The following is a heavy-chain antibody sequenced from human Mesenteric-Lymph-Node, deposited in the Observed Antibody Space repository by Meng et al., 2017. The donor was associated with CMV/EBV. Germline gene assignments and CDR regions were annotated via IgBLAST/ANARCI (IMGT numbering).Heavy chain of an antibody. CDR2: ISYDGSNK. D-gene: IGHD6-13*01. CDR1: GFTFSSYA. V-gene: IGHV3-30*04. Sequence: GESLKISCAASGFTFSSYAMHWVRQAPGKGLEWVAVISYDGSNKYYADSVKGRFTISRDNSKNTLYLQMNSLRAEDTAVYYCAKDQQQLDPQYFQHWGQGTLVTVSS. CDR3: AKDQQQLDPQYFQH. J-gene: IGHJ1*01.